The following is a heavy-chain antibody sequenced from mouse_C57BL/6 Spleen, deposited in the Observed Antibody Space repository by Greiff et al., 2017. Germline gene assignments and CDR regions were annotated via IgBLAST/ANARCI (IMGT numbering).Heavy chain of an antibody. V-gene: IGHV5-16*01. D-gene: IGHD2-4*01. CDR3: AREYYDSWYFDV. J-gene: IGHJ1*03. CDR2: INYDGSST. Sequence: VQLKESEGGLVQPGSSMKLSCTASGFTFSDYYMAWVRQVPEKGLEWVANINYDGSSTYYLDSLKSRFIISRDNAKNILYLQMSSLKSEDTATYYCAREYYDSWYFDVWGTGTTVTVSS. CDR1: GFTFSDYY.